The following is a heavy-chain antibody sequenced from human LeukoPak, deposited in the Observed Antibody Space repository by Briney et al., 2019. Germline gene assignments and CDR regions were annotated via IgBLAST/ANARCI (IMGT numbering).Heavy chain of an antibody. CDR1: GYTFTSYG. J-gene: IGHJ4*02. CDR3: ARLWFGELLFDY. CDR2: ISAYNGNT. D-gene: IGHD3-10*01. Sequence: ASVKVSFKASGYTFTSYGISWVRQAPGQGLEWMVWISAYNGNTNYAQKLQGRVTMTTDTSTSTAYMELRSLRSDDTAVYYCARLWFGELLFDYWGQGTLVTVSS. V-gene: IGHV1-18*01.